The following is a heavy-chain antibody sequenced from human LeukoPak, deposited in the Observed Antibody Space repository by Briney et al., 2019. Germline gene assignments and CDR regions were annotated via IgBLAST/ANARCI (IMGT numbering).Heavy chain of an antibody. D-gene: IGHD2-2*01. Sequence: SETLSLTCTVSGGSISSSSYYWGWIRQPPGKGLEWIGSIFYSGSPSYNPSLKSRLTISVDTSKTQFSLKLSSVTAADTAVYYCARHTRYCSSTSCYPRFDYWGQGTLVTVSS. V-gene: IGHV4-39*01. CDR1: GGSISSSSYY. CDR2: IFYSGSP. J-gene: IGHJ4*02. CDR3: ARHTRYCSSTSCYPRFDY.